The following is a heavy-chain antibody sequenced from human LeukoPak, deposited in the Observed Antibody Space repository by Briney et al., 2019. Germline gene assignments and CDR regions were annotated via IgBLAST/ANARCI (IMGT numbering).Heavy chain of an antibody. CDR2: IYPGDSDT. J-gene: IGHJ2*01. Sequence: GESLKISCKGSGYSFTSYWIGWVRQMPGKGLEWMGIIYPGDSDTRYSPSFQGQVTISDDKSISTAYLQWSSLKASDTAMYYCARRGIATVTTDWYFDLWGRGTLVTVSS. CDR3: ARRGIATVTTDWYFDL. V-gene: IGHV5-51*01. D-gene: IGHD4-17*01. CDR1: GYSFTSYW.